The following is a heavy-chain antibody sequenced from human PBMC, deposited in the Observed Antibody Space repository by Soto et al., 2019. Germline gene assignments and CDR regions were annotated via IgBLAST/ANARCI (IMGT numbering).Heavy chain of an antibody. J-gene: IGHJ4*02. V-gene: IGHV4-39*01. CDR3: TRHEGGAAADRPLDY. CDR2: IYYSGST. CDR1: GCTIRISTYY. Sequence: PSDTLSLTSTISGCTIRISTYYWYWIRHPPGKGLEWIGSIYYSGSTHYNPSPKSRVTMSVDTSTNQFSLKLNSVTAADTAVYYCTRHEGGAAADRPLDYWGQGTLVTVS. D-gene: IGHD6-13*01.